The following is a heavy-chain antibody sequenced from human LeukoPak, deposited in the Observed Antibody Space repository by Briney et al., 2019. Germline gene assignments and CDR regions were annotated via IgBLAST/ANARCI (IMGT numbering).Heavy chain of an antibody. J-gene: IGHJ4*02. CDR1: GFTFSSYS. Sequence: GGSLRLSCAASGFTFSSYSMNWVRQAPGQGLEWVSSISSSSSYIYYADSVKGRFTISRDNAKNSLYLQMNSLRAEDTAVYYCARTSSGSKHDYWGQGTLVTVSS. V-gene: IGHV3-21*01. CDR3: ARTSSGSKHDY. D-gene: IGHD1-26*01. CDR2: ISSSSSYI.